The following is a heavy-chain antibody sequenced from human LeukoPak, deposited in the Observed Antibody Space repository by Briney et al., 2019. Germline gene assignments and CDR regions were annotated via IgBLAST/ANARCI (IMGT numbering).Heavy chain of an antibody. V-gene: IGHV1-2*02. CDR3: ARDIIVVPADNYHYYGMDV. Sequence: ASVKVSCKASGYTFTGYYMHWVRQAPGQGLEWMGWINPNSGGTNYARKFQGRVTMTRDTSISTAYMELSRLRSDDTAVYYCARDIIVVPADNYHYYGMDVWGQGTTVTVSS. J-gene: IGHJ6*02. CDR1: GYTFTGYY. CDR2: INPNSGGT. D-gene: IGHD2-2*01.